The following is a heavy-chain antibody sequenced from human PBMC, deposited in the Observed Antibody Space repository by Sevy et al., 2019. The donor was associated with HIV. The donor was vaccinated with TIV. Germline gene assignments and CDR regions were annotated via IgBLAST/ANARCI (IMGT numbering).Heavy chain of an antibody. J-gene: IGHJ4*02. D-gene: IGHD2-15*01. CDR1: GFTFSSYA. CDR3: AKDRDIVVVVCATPVRNFDY. Sequence: GGSLRLSCAASGFTFSSYAMSWVRQAPGKGLEWVSAISGSGGSTYYADSVKGRFTTSRDNSKNTLYLQMNSLRAEDTAVYYCAKDRDIVVVVCATPVRNFDYCGQGTLVTVSS. V-gene: IGHV3-23*01. CDR2: ISGSGGST.